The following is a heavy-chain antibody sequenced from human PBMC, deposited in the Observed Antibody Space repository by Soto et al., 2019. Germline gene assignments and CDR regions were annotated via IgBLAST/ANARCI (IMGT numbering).Heavy chain of an antibody. J-gene: IGHJ3*02. Sequence: GASVEVSCKASGYTFTGYYMHWVRQAPGQGLEWMGWINPNSGGTNYAQKFQGRVTMTRDTSISTAYMELSRLRSDDTAVYYCARDPIAADTNDAFDIWGQGTMVTVS. CDR2: INPNSGGT. V-gene: IGHV1-2*02. D-gene: IGHD6-13*01. CDR3: ARDPIAADTNDAFDI. CDR1: GYTFTGYY.